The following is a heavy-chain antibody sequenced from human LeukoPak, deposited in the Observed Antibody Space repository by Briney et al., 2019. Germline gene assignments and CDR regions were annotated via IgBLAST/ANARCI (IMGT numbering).Heavy chain of an antibody. CDR3: ARETNVDTAMVGHMDV. D-gene: IGHD5-18*01. J-gene: IGHJ6*03. V-gene: IGHV1-69*05. Sequence: SVKVSCKASGGTFSSYAFIWVRQAPGQGLQWMGGIIPILGTTNYAQQFQGRVTITTDESTSRAYMELSSLRSEDTAVYYCARETNVDTAMVGHMDVWGKGTTVTVSS. CDR1: GGTFSSYA. CDR2: IIPILGTT.